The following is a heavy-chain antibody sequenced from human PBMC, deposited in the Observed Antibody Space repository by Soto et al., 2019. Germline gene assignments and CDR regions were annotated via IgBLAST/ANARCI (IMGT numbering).Heavy chain of an antibody. D-gene: IGHD6-6*01. V-gene: IGHV3-7*01. CDR1: GFTFSSYW. J-gene: IGHJ4*02. CDR3: ARGEYSSSPGGGYYFDY. CDR2: IKQDGSEK. Sequence: GGSLRLSCAASGFTFSSYWMSWVRQAPGKGLEWVANIKQDGSEKYYVDSVKGRFTISRDNAKNSLYLQMNSLRAEDTAVYYCARGEYSSSPGGGYYFDYWGQGTLVTVSS.